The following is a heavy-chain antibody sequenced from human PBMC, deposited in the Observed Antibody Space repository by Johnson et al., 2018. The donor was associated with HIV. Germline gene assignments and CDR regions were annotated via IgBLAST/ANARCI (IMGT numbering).Heavy chain of an antibody. V-gene: IGHV3-66*01. J-gene: IGHJ3*02. Sequence: MLLVESGGGLVQPGGSLRLSCAASGFTVSSNYMSWVRQAPGKGLEWVSVIYSGGSTYYADSVKGRFTISRDNSKNTLYLQMNSLRAEDTAVYYCAREGAWEVRPGAVDIWGQGTMVTVSS. D-gene: IGHD1-26*01. CDR1: GFTVSSNY. CDR3: AREGAWEVRPGAVDI. CDR2: IYSGGST.